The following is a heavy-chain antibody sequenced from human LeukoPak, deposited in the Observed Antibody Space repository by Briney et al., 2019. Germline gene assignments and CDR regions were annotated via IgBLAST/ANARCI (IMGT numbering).Heavy chain of an antibody. D-gene: IGHD3-10*01. J-gene: IGHJ3*01. CDR1: GFTFAMHA. V-gene: IGHV3-23*01. CDR2: ISGDGAST. CDR3: AKDSYASGRPLHTFDV. Sequence: PGGSLRLSCAASGFTFAMHAMTWVRQAPGKGLEWVSGISGDGASTHYAESAKGQFTISRDNSQNTLFLQMNSLRVEDTAIYYCAKDSYASGRPLHTFDVWGQGTMVTVSS.